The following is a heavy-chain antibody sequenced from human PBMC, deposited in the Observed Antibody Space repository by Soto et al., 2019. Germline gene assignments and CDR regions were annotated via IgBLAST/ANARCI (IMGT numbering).Heavy chain of an antibody. CDR3: AKDLYSYGYASLDY. J-gene: IGHJ4*02. CDR1: EFTVSSDG. D-gene: IGHD5-18*01. CDR2: ISGSGGST. Sequence: WGSLRLSCAAGEFTVSSDGRSWVRQAPGKGLEWVSAISGSGGSTYDADSVKGRFTISRDNSKNTLYLQMNSLRAEDTAVYYCAKDLYSYGYASLDYWGQGTLVTVSS. V-gene: IGHV3-23*01.